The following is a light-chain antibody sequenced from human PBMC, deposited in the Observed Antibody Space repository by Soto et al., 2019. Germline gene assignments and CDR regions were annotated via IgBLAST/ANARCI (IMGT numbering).Light chain of an antibody. CDR1: QSISDK. V-gene: IGKV3-15*01. J-gene: IGKJ2*01. CDR2: GAS. Sequence: EIVMTQSPATLSVSPGEGATLSCRASQSISDKSAWYQQKPGQAPRLLIFGASTRATGIPARFSGSGSGTEFTLTLSSLQSEDFAVYYGPQYNSLPYTFGQGTKLDI. CDR3: PQYNSLPYT.